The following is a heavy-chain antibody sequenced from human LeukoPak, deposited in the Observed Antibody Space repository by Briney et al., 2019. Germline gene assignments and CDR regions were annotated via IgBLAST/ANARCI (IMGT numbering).Heavy chain of an antibody. CDR3: ATVTKVDVDY. J-gene: IGHJ4*02. V-gene: IGHV3-30*09. CDR2: VSVEGIGR. Sequence: PGGSLRLSCAASGLTFCSNTFCWFRQAPGKGLEWVASVSVEGIGRYFPGSVEGRFAISRDDSKKSVFLQMSNVRPEDTALYFCATVTKVDVDYWGQGTLVTVSS. D-gene: IGHD4-11*01. CDR1: GLTFCSNT.